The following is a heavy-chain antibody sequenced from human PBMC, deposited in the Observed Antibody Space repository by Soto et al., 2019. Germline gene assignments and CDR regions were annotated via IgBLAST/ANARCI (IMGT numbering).Heavy chain of an antibody. Sequence: SQTLSLTCAISGDSVSSNSAGWSWIRQTPSRGLEWLGRTYYKSKWYYTYAASVKSRITVSPDTSKNQFSLQLTSVTPEDTAVYYCARGSWDDVSGHYYMDVWDKGTTVTVSS. J-gene: IGHJ6*03. CDR3: ARGSWDDVSGHYYMDV. CDR2: TYYKSKWYY. D-gene: IGHD1-1*01. V-gene: IGHV6-1*01. CDR1: GDSVSSNSAG.